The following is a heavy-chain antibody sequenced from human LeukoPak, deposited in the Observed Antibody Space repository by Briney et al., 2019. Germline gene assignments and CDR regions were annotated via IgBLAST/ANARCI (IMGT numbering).Heavy chain of an antibody. CDR1: GFSFRRYY. V-gene: IGHV3-66*04. Sequence: GGSLRLSCAASGFSFRRYYMSWVRQAPGKGLQWVSVLFSGGDKYYADSVKDRFSISRDSSRETLFLQMNSLRADDTAVYYCARQGFDSGFDYWGHGTMVTVSS. CDR3: ARQGFDSGFDY. D-gene: IGHD2-21*01. J-gene: IGHJ4*01. CDR2: LFSGGDK.